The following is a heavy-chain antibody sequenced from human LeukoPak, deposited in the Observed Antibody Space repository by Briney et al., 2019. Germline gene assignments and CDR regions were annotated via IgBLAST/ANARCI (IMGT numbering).Heavy chain of an antibody. D-gene: IGHD6-19*01. CDR3: ARCAPSDSSGWYFVGWFDP. J-gene: IGHJ5*02. Sequence: GASVKVSCKASGYTFTSYAMHWVRQAPGQRLEWMGWINAGNGNTKYSQKFQGRVTITRDTSASTAYMELSSLRSEDTAVYYCARCAPSDSSGWYFVGWFDPWGQGTLVTVSS. CDR2: INAGNGNT. V-gene: IGHV1-3*01. CDR1: GYTFTSYA.